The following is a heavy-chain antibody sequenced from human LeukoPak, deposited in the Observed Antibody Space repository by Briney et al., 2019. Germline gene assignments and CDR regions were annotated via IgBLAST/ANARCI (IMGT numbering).Heavy chain of an antibody. J-gene: IGHJ4*02. V-gene: IGHV1-2*02. D-gene: IGHD3-10*01. Sequence: VASVKVSCKASGYTFTGYYMHWVRQAPGQGLEWMGWMNPNSGGTNYAQKFQGRVTMTRDTSISTAYMELSRLRSDDTAVYYCARDNGYDSGSYYLIDYWGQGTLVTVSS. CDR3: ARDNGYDSGSYYLIDY. CDR2: MNPNSGGT. CDR1: GYTFTGYY.